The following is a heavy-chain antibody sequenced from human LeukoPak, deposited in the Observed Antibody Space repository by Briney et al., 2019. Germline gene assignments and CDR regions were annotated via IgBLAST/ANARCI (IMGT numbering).Heavy chain of an antibody. CDR1: GFTFSSYA. CDR3: VNSDFGGQYYFDY. J-gene: IGHJ4*02. V-gene: IGHV3-23*01. CDR2: ISGSGGST. D-gene: IGHD3-16*01. Sequence: GGSLRLSCAASGFTFSSYAMSWVRQAPGKGLEWVSAISGSGGSTYYADSVKGRFTISRDNSKNTLYLQMNSLRAEDTAVYYCVNSDFGGQYYFDYWGQGTLVTVSS.